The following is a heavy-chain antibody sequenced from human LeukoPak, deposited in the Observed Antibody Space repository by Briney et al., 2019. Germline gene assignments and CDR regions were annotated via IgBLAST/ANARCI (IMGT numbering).Heavy chain of an antibody. Sequence: AGGSLRLSCAASGFTFSSYAMSWVRQAPGKGLEWVSVISGSGGSTYYADSVKGRFTISRDNSKNTLYLQMNSLRAEDTAVYYCAKRDVLRYFDWLLPPIAWGQGTLVTVSS. D-gene: IGHD3-9*01. CDR3: AKRDVLRYFDWLLPPIA. V-gene: IGHV3-23*01. J-gene: IGHJ5*02. CDR1: GFTFSSYA. CDR2: ISGSGGST.